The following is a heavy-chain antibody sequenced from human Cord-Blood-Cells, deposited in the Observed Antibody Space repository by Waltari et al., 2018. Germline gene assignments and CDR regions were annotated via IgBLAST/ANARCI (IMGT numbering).Heavy chain of an antibody. D-gene: IGHD1-1*01. Sequence: QVQLQESGPGLVKPSETLSLTCTVSGGSISSYYWSWIRQPPGKGLEWIGFSYYSGRPSHSPPLKRRVTISVDTSKNQFPLKLRSVTAADPAVYYCASHGVQDAFDIWGQGTMVTVSS. CDR3: ASHGVQDAFDI. CDR1: GGSISSYY. V-gene: IGHV4-59*08. J-gene: IGHJ3*02. CDR2: SYYSGRP.